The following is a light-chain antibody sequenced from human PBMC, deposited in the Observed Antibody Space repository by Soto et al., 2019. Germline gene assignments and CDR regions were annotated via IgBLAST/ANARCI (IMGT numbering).Light chain of an antibody. Sequence: EIVLTQSPVTLSLSPGERATLSCRASQSINNYLAWYQQKPGQPPRLLIYDASNRATAIPVRFSGSGSGTDFTLTISSLEPEASAVYYCQFRGVWPPGATFGGGTKVEIK. V-gene: IGKV3-11*01. J-gene: IGKJ4*01. CDR2: DAS. CDR3: QFRGVWPPGAT. CDR1: QSINNY.